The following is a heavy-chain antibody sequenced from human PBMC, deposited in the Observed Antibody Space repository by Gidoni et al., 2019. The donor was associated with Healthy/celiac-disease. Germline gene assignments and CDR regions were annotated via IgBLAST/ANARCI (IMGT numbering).Heavy chain of an antibody. D-gene: IGHD5-12*01. CDR3: AREGHSGYVLMGFDI. V-gene: IGHV4-59*01. CDR1: GGSISSYY. Sequence: QVQLQESGPGLVKPSETLSLTCTVSGGSISSYYWSWIRQPPGKGLAWIGYIYYSGSTNYNPSLKSRVTISVDTSKNQFSLKLSSVTAADTAVYYCAREGHSGYVLMGFDIWGQGTMVTVSS. J-gene: IGHJ3*02. CDR2: IYYSGST.